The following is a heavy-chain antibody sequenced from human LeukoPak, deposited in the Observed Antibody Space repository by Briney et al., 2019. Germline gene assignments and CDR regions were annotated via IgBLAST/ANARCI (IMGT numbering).Heavy chain of an antibody. CDR1: GGSFSGYY. CDR3: ARAGGYGLIDY. Sequence: PSETLSLTCAVYGGSFSGYYWSWIRQPAGKELEWIGRIYTSGSTNYNPSLKSRVTISVDTSKNQFSLKVGSMTAADTAVYYCARAGGYGLIDYWGQGTMVTVSS. CDR2: IYTSGST. D-gene: IGHD5-18*01. J-gene: IGHJ4*02. V-gene: IGHV4-59*10.